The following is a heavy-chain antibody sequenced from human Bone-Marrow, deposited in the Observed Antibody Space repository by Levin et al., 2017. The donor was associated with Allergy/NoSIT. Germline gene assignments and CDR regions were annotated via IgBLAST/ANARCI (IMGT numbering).Heavy chain of an antibody. CDR2: ISYDGSNE. V-gene: IGHV3-30-3*02. Sequence: GGSLRLSCAASGFTFSVYTMHWVRQAPGKGLEWVASISYDGSNEYYTDSVKGRFTISRDNSKNMLFLQLSSLRGEDTAVYYCESAWYAYWGQGTLVTVPS. CDR3: ESAWYAY. D-gene: IGHD6-19*01. CDR1: GFTFSVYT. J-gene: IGHJ4*02.